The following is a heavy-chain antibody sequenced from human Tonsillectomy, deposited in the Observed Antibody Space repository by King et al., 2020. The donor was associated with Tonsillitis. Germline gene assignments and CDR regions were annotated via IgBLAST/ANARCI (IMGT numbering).Heavy chain of an antibody. CDR3: RGFGSGWYRDY. CDR1: GFTFVDYA. V-gene: IGHV3-49*04. Sequence: VQRVESGGGLVQPGRSLRLSCTASGFTFVDYAVSWVRQAPGKGLEWVGLIRSKAYGGTPEYAASVKGRFTISKDDSKSIAYLQMNSLKIEDTAVYYCRGFGSGWYRDYWGQGTLVTVSS. D-gene: IGHD6-19*01. CDR2: IRSKAYGGTP. J-gene: IGHJ4*02.